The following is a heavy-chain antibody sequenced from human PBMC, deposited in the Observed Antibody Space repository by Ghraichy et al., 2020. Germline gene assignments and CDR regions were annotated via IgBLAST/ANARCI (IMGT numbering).Heavy chain of an antibody. V-gene: IGHV3-23*01. D-gene: IGHD3-10*01. Sequence: GGSLRLSCAASGFTFSSYAMSWVRQAPGKGLEWVSAISGSGGSTYYADSVKGRFTISRDNSKNTLYLQMNSLRAEDTAVYYCVAMNYYGSGSRKGIQGWFDPWGQGTLVTVSS. J-gene: IGHJ5*02. CDR3: VAMNYYGSGSRKGIQGWFDP. CDR1: GFTFSSYA. CDR2: ISGSGGST.